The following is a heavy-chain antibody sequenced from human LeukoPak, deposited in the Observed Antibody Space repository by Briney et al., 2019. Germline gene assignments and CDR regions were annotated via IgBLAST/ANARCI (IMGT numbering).Heavy chain of an antibody. CDR2: IYYSGST. V-gene: IGHV4-59*01. Sequence: SETLSLTCTVSGGSISSYYWSWIRQPPGKGLEWIGYIYYSGSTNYNPSLKSRVTISVDTSKNQFSLKLSSVTAADTAVYYCASEYCSGGSCYFVNWGQGTLVTVSS. J-gene: IGHJ4*02. CDR1: GGSISSYY. CDR3: ASEYCSGGSCYFVN. D-gene: IGHD2-15*01.